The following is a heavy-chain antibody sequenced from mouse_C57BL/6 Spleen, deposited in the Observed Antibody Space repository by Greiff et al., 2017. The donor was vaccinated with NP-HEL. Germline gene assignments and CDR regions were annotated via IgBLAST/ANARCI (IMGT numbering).Heavy chain of an antibody. D-gene: IGHD1-1*01. CDR2: ISYDGSN. CDR1: GYSITSGYY. J-gene: IGHJ1*03. V-gene: IGHV3-6*01. CDR3: ARRDYYGTWYFDV. Sequence: EVQLQESGPGLVKPSQSLSLTCSVTGYSITSGYYWNWIRQFPGNKLEWMGYISYDGSNNYNPSLKNRISITRDTSKNQFFLKLNSVTTEDTATYYCARRDYYGTWYFDVWGTGTTVTVSS.